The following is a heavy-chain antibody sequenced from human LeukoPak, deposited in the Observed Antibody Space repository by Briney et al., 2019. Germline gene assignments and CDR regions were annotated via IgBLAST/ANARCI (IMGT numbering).Heavy chain of an antibody. V-gene: IGHV3-48*04. CDR1: GFTFSSYS. CDR3: ARSLRYCSSTSCYPEYFQH. Sequence: PGGSLRLSCAASGFTFSSYSMNWVRQAPGKGLEWVSYISSSSSSTIYYADSVKGRFTISRDNAKNSLYLQMNSLRAEDTAVYYCARSLRYCSSTSCYPEYFQHWGQGTLVTVSS. D-gene: IGHD2-2*01. J-gene: IGHJ1*01. CDR2: ISSSSSSTI.